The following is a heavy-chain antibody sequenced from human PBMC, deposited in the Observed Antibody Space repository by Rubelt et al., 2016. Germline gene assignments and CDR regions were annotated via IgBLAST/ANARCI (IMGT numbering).Heavy chain of an antibody. D-gene: IGHD6-19*01. CDR2: ISGGST. V-gene: IGHV3-69-1*01. J-gene: IGHJ4*02. CDR3: ARENLSSSGWSEYYFDY. Sequence: WVSSISGGSTYYADSVKGRFTISRDNAKNSLYLQMNSLRAEDTAVYYCARENLSSSGWSEYYFDYWGQGTLVTVSS.